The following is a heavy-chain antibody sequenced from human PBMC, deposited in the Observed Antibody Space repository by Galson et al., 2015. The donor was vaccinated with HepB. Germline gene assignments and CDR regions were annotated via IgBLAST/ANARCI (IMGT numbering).Heavy chain of an antibody. CDR2: IYSGGYT. Sequence: SLRLSCAISGVSVTTGYMNWVRQAPGKGLEWVAGIYSGGYTPYADYVKGGLTLTRDISRNALYLQRTDLRVEDTAPYFCARTLVGATDGSDVGGQGTRVTGST. J-gene: IGHJ3*01. D-gene: IGHD1-26*01. CDR1: GVSVTTGY. V-gene: IGHV3-53*01. CDR3: ARTLVGATDGSDV.